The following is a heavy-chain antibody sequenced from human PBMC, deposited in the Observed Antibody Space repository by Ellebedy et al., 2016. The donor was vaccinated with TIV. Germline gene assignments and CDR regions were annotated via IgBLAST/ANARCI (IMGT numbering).Heavy chain of an antibody. J-gene: IGHJ4*02. Sequence: GGSLRLSCAASGFTFSDHAMTWVRQTPGKGLEWVSGITAGGGSIHYVDSVKGRFTISRDNSKKTLYLQMNSLRAEDTDVYYCVKLDSSGFYYGRLDYWGQGTLVTVSS. CDR1: GFTFSDHA. V-gene: IGHV3-23*01. CDR3: VKLDSSGFYYGRLDY. D-gene: IGHD3-22*01. CDR2: ITAGGGSI.